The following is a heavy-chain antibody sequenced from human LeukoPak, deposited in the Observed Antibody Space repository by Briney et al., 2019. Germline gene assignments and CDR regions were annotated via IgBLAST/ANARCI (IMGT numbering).Heavy chain of an antibody. CDR3: ARASRYYDILTGYYNGYFQH. CDR2: INPSGGST. CDR1: GYTFTSYY. D-gene: IGHD3-9*01. J-gene: IGHJ1*01. Sequence: GASVKVSCKASGYTFTSYYMHWVRQAPGQGLEWMGIINPSGGSTSYAQKFQGRVTMTRDTSISTAYMELSRLRSDDTAVYYCARASRYYDILTGYYNGYFQHWGQGTLVTVSS. V-gene: IGHV1-46*01.